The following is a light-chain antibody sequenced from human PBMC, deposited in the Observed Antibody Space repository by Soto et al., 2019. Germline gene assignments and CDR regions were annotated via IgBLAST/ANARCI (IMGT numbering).Light chain of an antibody. V-gene: IGKV3-15*01. CDR2: GAY. CDR1: QNINNN. J-gene: IGKJ4*01. CDR3: QQYNSWHPLT. Sequence: EIVMTQSPATLSVSPGERATLFCRASQNINNNLAWYQQKPGQPPRLLIYGAYTRATGIPATFSGSGSGTEFTLTISSLQSEDFAVYYCQQYNSWHPLTFGGGTKVDI.